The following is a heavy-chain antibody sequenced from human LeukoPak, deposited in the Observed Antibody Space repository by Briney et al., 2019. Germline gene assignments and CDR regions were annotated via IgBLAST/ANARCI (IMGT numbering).Heavy chain of an antibody. CDR3: ARGPANWLDP. Sequence: ASVTVSCKASGYTFTGHYIYWLRQAPGQGLEWMGWINPNSGGTKYAQKFQGRVTMTRDTSISTTYMELINLRSDDAAVYYCARGPANWLDPWGQGTLVAVSS. V-gene: IGHV1-2*02. J-gene: IGHJ5*02. CDR1: GYTFTGHY. CDR2: INPNSGGT.